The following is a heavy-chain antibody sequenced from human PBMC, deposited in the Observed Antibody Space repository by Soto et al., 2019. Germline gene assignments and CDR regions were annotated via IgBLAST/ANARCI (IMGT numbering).Heavy chain of an antibody. CDR2: IKSKAHGGTT. V-gene: IGHV3-15*07. J-gene: IGHJ4*02. Sequence: EVQLEESGGGLIKPGESLTLACAASDFILSDAWMKWVRQAPGKGLEWVGRIKSKAHGGTTDYAAPLKGRFTILRDDSKTTLYLQMNSLQPAATAMYYCASYRDSSGLRRYDYWGQGDLVTVSS. D-gene: IGHD3-22*01. CDR1: DFILSDAW. CDR3: ASYRDSSGLRRYDY.